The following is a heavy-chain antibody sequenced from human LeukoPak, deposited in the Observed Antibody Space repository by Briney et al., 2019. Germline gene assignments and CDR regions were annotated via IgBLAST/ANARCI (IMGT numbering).Heavy chain of an antibody. V-gene: IGHV1-2*02. D-gene: IGHD6-19*01. J-gene: IGHJ4*02. CDR2: INPNSGGT. Sequence: ASVRVSCKASGYTFTGYYMHWVRQAPGQGLEWMGWINPNSGGTNYAQKFQGRVTMTRDTSISTAYMELSRLRSDDTAVYYCARGAAVAGSPKDYWGQGTLVTVSS. CDR3: ARGAAVAGSPKDY. CDR1: GYTFTGYY.